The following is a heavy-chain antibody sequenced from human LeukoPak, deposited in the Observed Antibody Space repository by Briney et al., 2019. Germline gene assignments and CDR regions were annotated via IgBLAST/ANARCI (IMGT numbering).Heavy chain of an antibody. CDR1: GGSFSGYY. V-gene: IGHV4-34*01. CDR2: INHSGST. Sequence: SETLSLTCAVYGGSFSGYYWSWTRQPPGKGLEWIGEINHSGSTNYNPSLKSRVTISVDTSKNQFSLKLSSVTAADTAVYYCARVSGSYLPDYWGQGTLVTVSS. D-gene: IGHD1-26*01. CDR3: ARVSGSYLPDY. J-gene: IGHJ4*02.